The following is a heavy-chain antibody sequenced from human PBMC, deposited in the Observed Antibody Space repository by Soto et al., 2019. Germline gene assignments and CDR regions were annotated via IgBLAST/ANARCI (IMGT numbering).Heavy chain of an antibody. J-gene: IGHJ5*02. Sequence: PSETLSLTCNVSGASISGFYWSWLRKSAGKGLEWIGRIYATGTTDYNPSLKSRVMMSVDTSKKQFSLKLRSVTAADTAVYYCVRDGTKTLRDWFAPWGQG. CDR1: GASISGFY. CDR2: IYATGTT. V-gene: IGHV4-4*07. D-gene: IGHD1-1*01. CDR3: VRDGTKTLRDWFAP.